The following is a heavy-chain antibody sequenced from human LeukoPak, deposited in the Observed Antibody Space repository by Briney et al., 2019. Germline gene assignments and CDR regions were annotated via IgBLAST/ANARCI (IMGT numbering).Heavy chain of an antibody. CDR3: ARTNGGPRDY. V-gene: IGHV4-34*01. Sequence: SETLSLTCAVYGGSFSGYYWSWIRQPPGKGLEWIGEINHSGSTNYNPPLKSRVTISVDTSKNQFSLKLSSVTAADTAVYYCARTNGGPRDYWGQGTLVTVSS. J-gene: IGHJ4*02. CDR2: INHSGST. D-gene: IGHD1-1*01. CDR1: GGSFSGYY.